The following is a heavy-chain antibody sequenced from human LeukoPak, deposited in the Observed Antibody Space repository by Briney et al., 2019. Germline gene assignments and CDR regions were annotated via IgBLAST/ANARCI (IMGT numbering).Heavy chain of an antibody. J-gene: IGHJ4*02. V-gene: IGHV4-39*01. Sequence: PSETLSLTCTVSGGSISSSSYYWGWIRQPPGKGLEWIGSIYYSGSTYYNPSLKSRVTISVDTSKNQFSLKLSSVTAADTAVYYCVTTVAGKVDYWGQGTLVTVSS. CDR2: IYYSGST. CDR3: VTTVAGKVDY. D-gene: IGHD6-19*01. CDR1: GGSISSSSYY.